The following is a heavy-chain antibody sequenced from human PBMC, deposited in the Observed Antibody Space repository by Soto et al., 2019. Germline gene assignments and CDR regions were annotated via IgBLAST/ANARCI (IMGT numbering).Heavy chain of an antibody. D-gene: IGHD3-16*02. J-gene: IGHJ4*02. Sequence: QVQLVESVGGVVQPGRSLRLSCAASGFTFSDYAMHWVRQAPGKGLEWVAIISYDGSNQYYADSVKGRFTISRDTFKNTLSLQMSSLRADDTAVYYCAKALGELSPESFDYWGQGILVTVSS. CDR1: GFTFSDYA. V-gene: IGHV3-30*18. CDR3: AKALGELSPESFDY. CDR2: ISYDGSNQ.